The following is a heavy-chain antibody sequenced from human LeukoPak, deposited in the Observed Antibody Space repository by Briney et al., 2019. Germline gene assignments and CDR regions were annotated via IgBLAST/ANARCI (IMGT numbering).Heavy chain of an antibody. CDR1: GGSFSGYY. J-gene: IGHJ5*02. CDR3: ARHRKTQVVPAARFSVNWFDP. D-gene: IGHD2-2*01. Sequence: SETLSLTCAVYGGSFSGYYWSWIRQPPGKGLEWIWEINHSGSTNYNPSLKSRVTISVDTSKNQFSLKLSSVAAADTAVYYCARHRKTQVVPAARFSVNWFDPWGQGTLVTVSS. V-gene: IGHV4-34*01. CDR2: INHSGST.